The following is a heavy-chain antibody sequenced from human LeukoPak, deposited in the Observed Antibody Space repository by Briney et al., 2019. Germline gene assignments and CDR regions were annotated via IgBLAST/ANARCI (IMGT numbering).Heavy chain of an antibody. V-gene: IGHV3-33*03. CDR1: GLTFRNYG. Sequence: GGSLRLSCVASGLTFRNYGFHWVRQAPGKGLEWVAIIYSGGGTTKYYAESLKDRFTITRDDSRDTLYLQMNSLRAEDTAVYYCVVILVPGGVWHFDLWGRGTLVAVSS. CDR2: IYSGGGTTK. D-gene: IGHD2-2*01. CDR3: VVILVPGGVWHFDL. J-gene: IGHJ2*01.